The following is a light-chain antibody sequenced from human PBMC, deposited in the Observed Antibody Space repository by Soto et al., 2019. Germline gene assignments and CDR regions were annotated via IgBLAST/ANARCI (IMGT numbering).Light chain of an antibody. CDR2: DAS. V-gene: IGKV1-5*01. CDR1: QSISSW. J-gene: IGKJ1*01. CDR3: QHSRGYPG. Sequence: DIQMTQSPSILSASVGDRVTITCRASQSISSWLAWYQQKPGKAPKLLTYDASSLQSGVPSRFSGSGFGTEFTLTIRGLQPDDFATYYCQHSRGYPGFGKGTKVDI.